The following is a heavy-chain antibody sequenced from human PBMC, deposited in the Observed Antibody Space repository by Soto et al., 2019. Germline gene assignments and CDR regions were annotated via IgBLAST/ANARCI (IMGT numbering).Heavy chain of an antibody. CDR3: ASGGDYNYYYGMDV. Sequence: KPSETLSLTCAVSGGSISSGGYSWSWIRQPPGKGLEWIGYIYHSGSTYYNPSLKSRVTISVDRSKNQFSLKLSSVTAADTAVYYCASGGDYNYYYGMDVWGQGTTVTVSS. V-gene: IGHV4-30-2*01. D-gene: IGHD4-17*01. J-gene: IGHJ6*02. CDR1: GGSISSGGYS. CDR2: IYHSGST.